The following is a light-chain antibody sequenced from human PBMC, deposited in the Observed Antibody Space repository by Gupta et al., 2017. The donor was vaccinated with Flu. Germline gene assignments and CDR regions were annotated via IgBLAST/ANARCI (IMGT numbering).Light chain of an antibody. CDR1: QSVTSN. CDR3: QQYNDWPLT. CDR2: GAS. Sequence: GERATLSSRASQSVTSNLAWYQQKPGQAPRLLIYGASTRATGFPARFSGSGYGTEFSLTISSLQSEDFAVYYCQQYNDWPLTFGGGTKVEIK. J-gene: IGKJ4*01. V-gene: IGKV3-15*01.